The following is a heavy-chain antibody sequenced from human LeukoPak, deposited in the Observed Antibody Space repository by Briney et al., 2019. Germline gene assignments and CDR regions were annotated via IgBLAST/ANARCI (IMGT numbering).Heavy chain of an antibody. Sequence: HPGGSLRLSCAAYGFTFSSYWMGWVRQARGRGVEWVASIKQDGAEKRYVDSVKGRFTTSRDNAENSLYLQMNSLRVEDTAVYYCASGSSGRYFLYFEYWGQGALLTVSS. CDR1: GFTFSSYW. D-gene: IGHD6-19*01. J-gene: IGHJ4*02. CDR3: ASGSSGRYFLYFEY. CDR2: IKQDGAEK. V-gene: IGHV3-7*01.